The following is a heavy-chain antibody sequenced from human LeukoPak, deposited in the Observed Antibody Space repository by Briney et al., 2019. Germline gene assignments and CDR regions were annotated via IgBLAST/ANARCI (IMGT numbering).Heavy chain of an antibody. CDR1: GYTFTSYD. D-gene: IGHD6-13*01. V-gene: IGHV1-8*01. Sequence: PQASVKVSCKASGYTFTSYDINWVRQATGQGLEWMGWMNPNSGNTGYAQKFQGRVTMTRNTSISTAYMELSSLRSEDTAVYYCARAPYSSSWYNWFDPWGQGTLVTVSS. J-gene: IGHJ5*02. CDR2: MNPNSGNT. CDR3: ARAPYSSSWYNWFDP.